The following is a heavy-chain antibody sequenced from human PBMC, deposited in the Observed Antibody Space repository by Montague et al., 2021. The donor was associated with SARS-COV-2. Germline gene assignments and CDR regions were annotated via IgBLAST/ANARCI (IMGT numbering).Heavy chain of an antibody. J-gene: IGHJ2*01. CDR3: AREGFVEITIFGVAQGWYFDL. CDR2: IYTSGST. CDR1: GGSISSGSYY. V-gene: IGHV4-61*02. Sequence: TLSLTCTVSGGSISSGSYYWGWIRQPAGKGLEWIGRIYTSGSTNYNPSLKSRVTISVDTSKNQFSLKLSSVTAADTAVYYCAREGFVEITIFGVAQGWYFDLWGRGTLVTVSS. D-gene: IGHD3-3*01.